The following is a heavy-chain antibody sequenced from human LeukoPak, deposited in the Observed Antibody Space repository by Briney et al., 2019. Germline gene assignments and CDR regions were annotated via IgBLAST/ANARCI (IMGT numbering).Heavy chain of an antibody. Sequence: SETLSLTCAVSGGSISSSNWWSWVRQPPGKGLEWIGEIYHSGSTNYNPSLKSRVTISVDTSKNQFSLKLSSVTAADTAVYYCAGVAAAGRRWFDYWGQGTLVTVSS. CDR2: IYHSGST. D-gene: IGHD6-13*01. V-gene: IGHV4-4*02. J-gene: IGHJ4*02. CDR1: GGSISSSNW. CDR3: AGVAAAGRRWFDY.